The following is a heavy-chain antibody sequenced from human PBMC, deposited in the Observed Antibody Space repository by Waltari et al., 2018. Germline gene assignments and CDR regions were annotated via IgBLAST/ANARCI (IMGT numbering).Heavy chain of an antibody. J-gene: IGHJ4*02. Sequence: QVQLQQWGAGLLKPSETLSLTCAVYGGSFSGYYWSWIRQPPGKGLEWIGEINHSGSTNYNPSLKSRVTISVDTSKNQFSLKLSSVTAADTAVYYCARSVGSSGYSDYWGQGTLVTVSS. CDR3: ARSVGSSGYSDY. D-gene: IGHD3-22*01. V-gene: IGHV4-34*01. CDR2: INHSGST. CDR1: GGSFSGYY.